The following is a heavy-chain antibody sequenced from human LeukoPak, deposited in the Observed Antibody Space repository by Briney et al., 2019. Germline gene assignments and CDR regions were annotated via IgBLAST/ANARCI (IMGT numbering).Heavy chain of an antibody. D-gene: IGHD3-3*01. J-gene: IGHJ4*02. CDR2: IYWDDDK. Sequence: SGPTLVKPTQTLTLTCTFSGFSLSTSGVGVGWIRQPPGKALEWLALIYWDDDKRYSPSLKSRLTITKDTSKNQVVLTMANMDPVDTATYYCAHSPFDFWSGYCPYFDYWGRGTLVTVSS. CDR3: AHSPFDFWSGYCPYFDY. V-gene: IGHV2-5*02. CDR1: GFSLSTSGVG.